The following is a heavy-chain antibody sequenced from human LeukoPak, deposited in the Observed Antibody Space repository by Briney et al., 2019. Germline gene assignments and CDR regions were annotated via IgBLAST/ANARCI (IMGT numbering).Heavy chain of an antibody. CDR2: ISSSSSYI. CDR3: ATAAGPEYYYYGMDV. J-gene: IGHJ6*02. Sequence: GGSLRLSCAASGFTFSSYSMNWVRQAPGKGLEWVSSISSSSSYIYYADSVKGRFTISRDNAKNSLYLQMNSLRAEDTAVYYCATAAGPEYYYYGMDVWGQGTTVTVSS. CDR1: GFTFSSYS. V-gene: IGHV3-21*01.